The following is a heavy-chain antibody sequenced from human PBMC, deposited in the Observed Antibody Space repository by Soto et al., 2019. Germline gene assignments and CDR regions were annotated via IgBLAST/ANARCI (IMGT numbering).Heavy chain of an antibody. V-gene: IGHV1-8*01. CDR1: GYTFTSYD. CDR2: MNPNSGNT. J-gene: IGHJ6*02. CDR3: ARGGYCSSTSCYMDGMDV. D-gene: IGHD2-2*02. Sequence: GASVKVSCKASGYTFTSYDINWLRQATGQGLEWMGWMNPNSGNTGYAQKFQGRVTMTRNTSISTAYMELSSLRSEDTAVYYCARGGYCSSTSCYMDGMDVWGQGTTVTVSS.